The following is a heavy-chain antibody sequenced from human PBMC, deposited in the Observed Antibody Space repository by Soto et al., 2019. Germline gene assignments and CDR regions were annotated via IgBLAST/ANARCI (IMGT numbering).Heavy chain of an antibody. Sequence: PSETLSLTCTVSGGSISSYYWSWLRQPPGKGLEWIGYIYYSGSTNYNPSLKSRVTISVDTSKNQFSLKLSSVTAADTAVYYCARGWEEFYNPTRYYFDYWGQGTLVTVSS. D-gene: IGHD3-16*01. V-gene: IGHV4-59*01. CDR2: IYYSGST. J-gene: IGHJ4*02. CDR3: ARGWEEFYNPTRYYFDY. CDR1: GGSISSYY.